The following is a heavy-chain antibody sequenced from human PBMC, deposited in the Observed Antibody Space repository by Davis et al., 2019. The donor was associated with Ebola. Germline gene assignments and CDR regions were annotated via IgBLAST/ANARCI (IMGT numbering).Heavy chain of an antibody. CDR1: GGSFSGYY. J-gene: IGHJ5*02. Sequence: SETLSLTCAVYGGSFSGYYWGWIRQPPGKGLEWIGSIYYSGSTYYNPSLKSRVTISVDTSKNQFSLKMSSLSAADAAVYYCARTAKTSVSASGLGYTYFDPWSQGTLVTVSS. CDR2: IYYSGST. D-gene: IGHD5-18*01. CDR3: ARTAKTSVSASGLGYTYFDP. V-gene: IGHV4-34*01.